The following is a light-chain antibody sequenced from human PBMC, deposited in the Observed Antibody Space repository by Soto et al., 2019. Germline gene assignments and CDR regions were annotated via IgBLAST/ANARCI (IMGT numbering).Light chain of an antibody. CDR3: QQYGSSPMYT. CDR1: QSVSSSY. V-gene: IGKV3-20*01. Sequence: EIVLTQSPGTLSLSPGERATLSCRASQSVSSSYVAWYQQKPGQAPRLLIYGAYSRATGIPDRFSGSGSGKDFTLTISRLEAEDFAVYYCQQYGSSPMYTFGQGTKLEIK. CDR2: GAY. J-gene: IGKJ2*01.